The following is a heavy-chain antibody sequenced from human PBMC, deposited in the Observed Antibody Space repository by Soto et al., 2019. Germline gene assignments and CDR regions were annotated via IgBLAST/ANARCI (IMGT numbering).Heavy chain of an antibody. CDR2: ITGTGGNT. V-gene: IGHV3-23*01. J-gene: IGHJ6*02. CDR3: ARIRGYWYGLDV. Sequence: VGSLRLSCAASGFPLSTYGMTWVRQAPGKGLEWVSAITGTGGNTYYVDSVKGRFTSSRDNSKNMLYLQVNSLRVEDTAVYYCARIRGYWYGLDVWGQGTTVTVSS. CDR1: GFPLSTYG.